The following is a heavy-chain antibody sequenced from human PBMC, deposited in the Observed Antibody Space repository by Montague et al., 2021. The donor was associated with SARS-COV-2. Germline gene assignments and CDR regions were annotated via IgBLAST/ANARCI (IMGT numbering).Heavy chain of an antibody. D-gene: IGHD5-24*01. V-gene: IGHV3-74*01. CDR1: RFPLNQHW. J-gene: IGHJ4*02. CDR2: IDSAGSGT. CDR3: AKRDGYNPRNWSFDY. Sequence: SLRLSCAASRFPLNQHWMHWVRQVPGKGLVWVARIDSAGSGTSYADSVKGRLTVSRDDAENTLYLQMNSLRAEDTALYYCAKRDGYNPRNWSFDYWGQGTLVTVSS.